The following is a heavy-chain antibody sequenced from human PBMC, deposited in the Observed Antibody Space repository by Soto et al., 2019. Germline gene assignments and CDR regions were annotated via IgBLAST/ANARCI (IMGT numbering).Heavy chain of an antibody. CDR3: AKDPRIPALAIPRFYYLVTHG. V-gene: IGHV3-23*01. J-gene: IGHJ6*02. Sequence: GGSLRLSCAPSGFTFSSYAMIWVSQAPGGGLDWVSSIIDSGANKYYSDSVKGRLTISRDNYKNTLYVQMNGLRAEGMAVYYCAKDPRIPALAIPRFYYLVTHGGGQGTPVTSP. CDR2: IIDSGANK. D-gene: IGHD5-18*01. CDR1: GFTFSSYA.